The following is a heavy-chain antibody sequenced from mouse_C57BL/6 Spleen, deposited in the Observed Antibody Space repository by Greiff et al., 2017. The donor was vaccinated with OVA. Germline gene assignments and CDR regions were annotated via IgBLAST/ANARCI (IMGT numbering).Heavy chain of an antibody. CDR1: GYAFSSSW. CDR2: IYPGDGDT. J-gene: IGHJ2*01. D-gene: IGHD2-2*01. CDR3: AREMVTRGYYFDY. V-gene: IGHV1-82*01. Sequence: VQLQQSGPELVKPGASVKISCKASGYAFSSSWMNWVKQRPGKGLEWIGRIYPGDGDTNYNGKFKGKATLTADKSSSTAYMQLSSLTSEDSAVYFCAREMVTRGYYFDYWGQGTTLTVSS.